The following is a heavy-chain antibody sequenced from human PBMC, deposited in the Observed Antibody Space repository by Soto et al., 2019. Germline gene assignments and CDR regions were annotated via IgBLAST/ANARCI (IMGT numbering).Heavy chain of an antibody. CDR1: GGSFSGYY. Sequence: SETLSLTCAVYGGSFSGYYWSWIRQPPGKGLEWIGEINHSGSTNYNPSLKSRVTISVDTSKNQFSLKLSSVTAADTAVYYCARGPYYDFWSGYYHQAYYFDYWGQGTPVTVSS. V-gene: IGHV4-34*01. CDR2: INHSGST. J-gene: IGHJ4*02. D-gene: IGHD3-3*01. CDR3: ARGPYYDFWSGYYHQAYYFDY.